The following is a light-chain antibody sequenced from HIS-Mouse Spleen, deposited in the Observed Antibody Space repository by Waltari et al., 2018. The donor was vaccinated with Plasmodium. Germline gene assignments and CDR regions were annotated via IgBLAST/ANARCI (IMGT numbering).Light chain of an antibody. CDR2: GAS. CDR3: QQYNNWPRGT. Sequence: EIVMTQSPATLSVSPGARATLSCRASQSVSSNLAWYPQKPGQAPRLLIYGASTRATGIPARFSGSGSGTEFTLTISSMQSEDFAVYYCQQYNNWPRGTFGQGTKVEIK. J-gene: IGKJ1*01. CDR1: QSVSSN. V-gene: IGKV3-15*01.